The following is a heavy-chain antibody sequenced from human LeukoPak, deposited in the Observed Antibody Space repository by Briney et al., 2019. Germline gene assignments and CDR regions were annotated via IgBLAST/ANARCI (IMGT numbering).Heavy chain of an antibody. CDR2: ISSNGGST. CDR3: ARDLYGSGSY. V-gene: IGHV3-64*01. CDR1: GFTFSSYA. D-gene: IGHD3-10*01. Sequence: PGGSLRLSCAASGFTFSSYAMHWVRHAPGKGLEYVSAISSNGGSTYYANSVKGRFTISRDNYKNTLYLQKGSLRAEDMAVYYCARDLYGSGSYWGQGTLVTVSS. J-gene: IGHJ4*02.